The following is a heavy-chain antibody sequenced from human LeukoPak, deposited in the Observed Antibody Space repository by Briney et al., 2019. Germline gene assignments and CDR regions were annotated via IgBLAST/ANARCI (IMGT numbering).Heavy chain of an antibody. Sequence: GASVKVSCKASGGTFSSYAISWVRQAPGQGLEWMGGIIPIFGTANYAQKFQGRVTITADESTSTAYMELSSLRSEDTAVYYCARDRADPRYYYGSGPYYYGMDVWGKGTTVTVSS. CDR3: ARDRADPRYYYGSGPYYYGMDV. CDR1: GGTFSSYA. J-gene: IGHJ6*04. CDR2: IIPIFGTA. D-gene: IGHD3-10*01. V-gene: IGHV1-69*13.